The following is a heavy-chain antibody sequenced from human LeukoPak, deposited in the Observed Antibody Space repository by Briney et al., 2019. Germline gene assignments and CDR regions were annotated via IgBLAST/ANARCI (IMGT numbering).Heavy chain of an antibody. D-gene: IGHD3-22*01. J-gene: IGHJ4*02. CDR2: IDTKTGNP. V-gene: IGHV7-4-1*02. Sequence: GASVTVSCTASGYTFSSCAINWVRQAPGQGLKYMGWIDTKTGNPTYAQGFTGRFVFSLDTSVSTAYLQISSLKAEDTAVYYCAIHPSDSSGYFSYWGQGALVTVSS. CDR1: GYTFSSCA. CDR3: AIHPSDSSGYFSY.